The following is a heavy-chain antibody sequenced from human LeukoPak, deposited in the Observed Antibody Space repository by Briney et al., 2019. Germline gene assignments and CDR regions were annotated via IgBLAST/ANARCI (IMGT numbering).Heavy chain of an antibody. CDR3: ARGLYNSYAPRSYYYGMDV. D-gene: IGHD5-18*01. J-gene: IGHJ6*02. CDR1: GGSFSGYY. Sequence: SETLSLTCAVYGGSFSGYYWSWVRQPPGKGLEWMGEINHSGSTNYNPSLKSRVTISVDTSKNQFSLKLSSGTAADTAVYYCARGLYNSYAPRSYYYGMDVWGQGTTVTVSS. CDR2: INHSGST. V-gene: IGHV4-34*01.